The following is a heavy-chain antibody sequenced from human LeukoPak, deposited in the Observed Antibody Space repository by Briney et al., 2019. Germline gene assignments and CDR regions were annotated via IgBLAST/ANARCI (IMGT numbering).Heavy chain of an antibody. Sequence: SETLSLTCAVYGGPFSGYYWSWIRQPPGKGLEWIGEINHSGSTNYNPSLKSRVTISVDTSKNQFSLKLSSVTAADTAVYYCARVRIAAALDYYYYYGMDVWGQGTTVTVSS. CDR2: INHSGST. CDR1: GGPFSGYY. D-gene: IGHD6-13*01. J-gene: IGHJ6*02. V-gene: IGHV4-34*01. CDR3: ARVRIAAALDYYYYYGMDV.